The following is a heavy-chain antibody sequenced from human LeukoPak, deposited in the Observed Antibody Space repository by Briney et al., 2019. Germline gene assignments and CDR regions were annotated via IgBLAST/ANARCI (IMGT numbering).Heavy chain of an antibody. V-gene: IGHV4-30-4*01. CDR1: GGSISSGDYY. Sequence: PSQTLSLTCTVSGGSISSGDYYWSWIRQPPGKGLEWIGYIYYSGSTYYNPSLKGRVTISVDTSKNQFSLKLSSVTAADTAVYYCARHILMVYAKGLTGWFDPWGQGTLVTVSS. J-gene: IGHJ5*02. D-gene: IGHD2-8*01. CDR2: IYYSGST. CDR3: ARHILMVYAKGLTGWFDP.